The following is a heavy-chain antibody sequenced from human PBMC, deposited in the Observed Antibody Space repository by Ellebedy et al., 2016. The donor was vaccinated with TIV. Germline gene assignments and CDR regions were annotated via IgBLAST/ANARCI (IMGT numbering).Heavy chain of an antibody. CDR2: IYSSGST. D-gene: IGHD1-26*01. Sequence: SETLSLXXSVSGGSISSAYYYWSWMRRPAGKGLEWVVRIYSSGSTQYNPSLMSRVTMSVDTSKNQFSLKLSSVTAADTAVYYCARGDLLEDPSSYGDYFYSYMDVWGKGTTVTVSS. CDR3: ARGDLLEDPSSYGDYFYSYMDV. CDR1: GGSISSAYYY. J-gene: IGHJ6*03. V-gene: IGHV4-61*02.